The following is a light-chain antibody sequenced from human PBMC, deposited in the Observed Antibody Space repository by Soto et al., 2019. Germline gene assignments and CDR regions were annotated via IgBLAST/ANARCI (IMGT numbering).Light chain of an antibody. CDR1: QTIDVY. CDR2: AES. V-gene: IGKV1-39*01. Sequence: DIQLTQSPSSLSAWVGDRVAITCRASQTIDVYLNWYLQKPGRAPQLLIYAESKLQSGVNSRFSGSGSGTDFTLTISSMQADDSATYFCKQNYMTPRTFGQGTKLDIK. J-gene: IGKJ1*01. CDR3: KQNYMTPRT.